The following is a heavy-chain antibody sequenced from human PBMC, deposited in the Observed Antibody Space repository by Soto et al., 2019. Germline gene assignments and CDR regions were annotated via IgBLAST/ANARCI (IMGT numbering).Heavy chain of an antibody. V-gene: IGHV3-53*02. Sequence: EVQLVETGGGLIQPGGSLRLSCAASGFTVSNKYMTWVRQAPGKGLEWVSGIHSGGSTYYADSVKGRFTLSRDTSKNTLDLQMNSLRADDTAVYYCARRTDDFWSEHFDYWGQGILVTVSS. D-gene: IGHD3-3*01. J-gene: IGHJ4*02. CDR1: GFTVSNKY. CDR3: ARRTDDFWSEHFDY. CDR2: IHSGGST.